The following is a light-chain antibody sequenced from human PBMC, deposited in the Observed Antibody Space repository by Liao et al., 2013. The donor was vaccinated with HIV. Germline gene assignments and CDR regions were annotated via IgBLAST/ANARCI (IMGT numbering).Light chain of an antibody. J-gene: IGLJ1*01. CDR1: KLGEKY. Sequence: SYVVTQPPSVSVSPGQTATITCSGDKLGEKYASWYQQKPGQSPVLVIYEDTKRPSGIPERFSGSKFGNTAILTISGTQAMDEADYYCQAWDSSTTAYVFGSGTKVTVL. CDR3: QAWDSSTTAYV. CDR2: EDT. V-gene: IGLV3-1*01.